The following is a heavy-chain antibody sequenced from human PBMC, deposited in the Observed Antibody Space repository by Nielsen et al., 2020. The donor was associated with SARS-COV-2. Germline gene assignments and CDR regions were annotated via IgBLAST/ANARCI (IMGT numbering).Heavy chain of an antibody. J-gene: IGHJ4*02. CDR2: ISSSSSYI. CDR1: GFTFSSYS. V-gene: IGHV3-21*01. Sequence: GESLKISCAASGFTFSSYSMNWVRQAPGKGLEWVSSISSSSSYIYYADSVKGRFTISRDNAKNSLYLQMNSLRAEDTAVYYCARGRPYYFDYWGQGTLVTVSS. CDR3: ARGRPYYFDY.